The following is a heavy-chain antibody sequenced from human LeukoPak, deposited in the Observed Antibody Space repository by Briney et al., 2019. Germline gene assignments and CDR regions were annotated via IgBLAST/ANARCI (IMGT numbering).Heavy chain of an antibody. CDR1: GYTFTSYG. V-gene: IGHV1-18*01. D-gene: IGHD3-10*01. CDR3: AVLDGSGCYYWFDP. CDR2: ISAYNGNT. J-gene: IGHJ5*02. Sequence: ASVKVSCKASGYTFTSYGISWVRQAPGQGLEWMGWISAYNGNTNYAQKLQGRVTMTTDTSTSTVYMELRSLGSDDTAVYYCAVLDGSGCYYWFDPWGQGTLVTVSS.